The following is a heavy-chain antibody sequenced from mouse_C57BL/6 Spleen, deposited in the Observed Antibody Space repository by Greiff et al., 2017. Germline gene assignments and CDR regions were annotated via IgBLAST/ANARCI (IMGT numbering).Heavy chain of an antibody. CDR2: INPGSGGT. V-gene: IGHV1-54*01. Sequence: VQLQQSGAELVRPGTSVKVSCKASGYAFTTYLIEWVKQRPGQGLEWIGVINPGSGGTNYNEKFKGKATLTADKSSSTAYMQLSSLTSEDSAVYFCARRRENYSNPYARDYWGQGTSVTVSS. D-gene: IGHD2-5*01. J-gene: IGHJ4*01. CDR1: GYAFTTYL. CDR3: ARRRENYSNPYARDY.